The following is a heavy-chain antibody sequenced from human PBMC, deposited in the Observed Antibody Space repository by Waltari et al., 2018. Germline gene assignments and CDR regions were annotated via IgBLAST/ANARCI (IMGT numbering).Heavy chain of an antibody. D-gene: IGHD3-16*01. CDR1: GYSISSGYY. CDR2: IYHSGST. CDR3: ARLEGGSPYYGMDV. Sequence: QVQLQESGPGLVKPSETLSLTCAVSGYSISSGYYWGWIRQPPGKGLEWIGSIYHSGSTYYNTSLKSRVTISVDTSKNQFSLKLSSVTAADTAVYYCARLEGGSPYYGMDVWGQGTTVTVSS. J-gene: IGHJ6*02. V-gene: IGHV4-38-2*01.